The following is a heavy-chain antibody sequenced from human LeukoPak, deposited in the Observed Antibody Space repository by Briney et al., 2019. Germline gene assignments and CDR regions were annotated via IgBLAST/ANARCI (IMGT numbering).Heavy chain of an antibody. Sequence: GGSLRLSCAASGFTFSSYEMNWVRQAPGKGLEWVSYTSSSGSTIYYADSVKGRFTISRDNAKKSLYLQMNSLRAEDTAVYYCARAPTVGSGGYQFDYWGQGTLVTVSS. V-gene: IGHV3-48*03. J-gene: IGHJ4*02. CDR2: TSSSGSTI. CDR1: GFTFSSYE. D-gene: IGHD2-15*01. CDR3: ARAPTVGSGGYQFDY.